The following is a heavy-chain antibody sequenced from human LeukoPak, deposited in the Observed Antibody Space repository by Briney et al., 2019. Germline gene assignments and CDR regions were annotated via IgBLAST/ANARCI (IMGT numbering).Heavy chain of an antibody. CDR2: IYYSGST. Sequence: ASETLSLTCTVSGGSISSYYWSWIRQPPGKGLEWIGYIYYSGSTNYIPSLKSRVTISVDTSKNQFSLKLSSVTAADTAVYFCARGMDYYDSSGYYYASNPYYFDFWGQGTLVTVSS. J-gene: IGHJ4*02. V-gene: IGHV4-59*01. CDR1: GGSISSYY. CDR3: ARGMDYYDSSGYYYASNPYYFDF. D-gene: IGHD3-22*01.